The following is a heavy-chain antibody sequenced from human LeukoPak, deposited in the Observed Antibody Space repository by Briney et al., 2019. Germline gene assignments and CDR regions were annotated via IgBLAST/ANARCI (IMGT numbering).Heavy chain of an antibody. J-gene: IGHJ4*02. Sequence: QPGGSLRLSCAASGFTFSSYSMNWVRQAPGKGLEWVSKISSSGSAIYYADSVKGRFTISRDNAKSTLYLQMNSLRVEDTAVYYCARGGSLGYWGQGTLVTVSS. CDR2: ISSSGSAI. V-gene: IGHV3-48*04. CDR3: ARGGSLGY. D-gene: IGHD6-19*01. CDR1: GFTFSSYS.